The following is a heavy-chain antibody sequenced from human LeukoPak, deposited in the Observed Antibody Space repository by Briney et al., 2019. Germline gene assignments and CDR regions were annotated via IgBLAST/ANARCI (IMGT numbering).Heavy chain of an antibody. CDR2: TSSDGNIK. CDR1: GFTFSSYA. D-gene: IGHD1-1*01. Sequence: PGRSLRLSCAASGFTFSSYAMHWVRQAPGRGLEWVAVTSSDGNIKYYADSVKGRFTISRDNSKNTLYLQMNSLRGEDTGAYYCARDPVPATARHFDYWGQGTLVTVSS. CDR3: ARDPVPATARHFDY. V-gene: IGHV3-30-3*01. J-gene: IGHJ4*02.